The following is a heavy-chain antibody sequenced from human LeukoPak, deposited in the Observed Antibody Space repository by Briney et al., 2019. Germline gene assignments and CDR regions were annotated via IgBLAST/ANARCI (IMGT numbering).Heavy chain of an antibody. CDR2: IIPILGIA. CDR3: ARAPQISYYYYYMDV. J-gene: IGHJ6*03. CDR1: GGTFSSYA. V-gene: IGHV1-69*04. Sequence: SVKVSCKASGGTFSSYAISWVRQAPGQGLEWMGRIIPILGIANYAQKFQGRVTITADESTSTAYMELSSLRSEDTAVYYCARAPQISYYYYYMDVWGKGTTVTVSS.